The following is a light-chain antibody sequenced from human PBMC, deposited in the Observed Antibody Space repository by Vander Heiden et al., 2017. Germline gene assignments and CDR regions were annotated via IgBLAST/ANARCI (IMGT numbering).Light chain of an antibody. CDR1: NIGSIS. CDR3: QVWDSISDHRV. V-gene: IGLV3-21*02. Sequence: SYVVTQPPSVSVAPGQTARITCGGNNIGSISVDWYQQKPGRAPVLVVYDDSDRPSGIPERFSGSNSGNTATLTISRVEAGDEADYYCQVWDSISDHRVFGGGTKLTVL. CDR2: DDS. J-gene: IGLJ3*02.